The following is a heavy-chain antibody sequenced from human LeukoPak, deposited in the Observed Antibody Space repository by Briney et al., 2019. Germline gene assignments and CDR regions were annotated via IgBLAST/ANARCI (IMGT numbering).Heavy chain of an antibody. Sequence: GGSLRLSCAASGFTFSSYSMNWVRQAPGKGLEWVSYISSSSSTISYADSLKGRFTISRDNAKNSLYLQMNSLRAEDTAVYYCARVGDRSGWQYYLDYWGQGTLVTVSS. D-gene: IGHD6-19*01. J-gene: IGHJ4*02. CDR3: ARVGDRSGWQYYLDY. CDR1: GFTFSSYS. V-gene: IGHV3-48*01. CDR2: ISSSSSTI.